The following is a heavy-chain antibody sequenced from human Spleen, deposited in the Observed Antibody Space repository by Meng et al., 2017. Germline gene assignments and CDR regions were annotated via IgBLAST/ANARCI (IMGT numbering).Heavy chain of an antibody. V-gene: IGHV4-31*03. Sequence: QVRLRASGPGLVPPSQTLSLTCTASGGSINSGDYYWSWIRQHPGKGLEWIGYIYYTGSAYYNPSLKSRVTISIDTSKNQFSLKLSSVTAADTAVYYCARDTNSYGSGPWGQGTLVTVSS. J-gene: IGHJ5*02. CDR1: GGSINSGDYY. D-gene: IGHD3-10*01. CDR3: ARDTNSYGSGP. CDR2: IYYTGSA.